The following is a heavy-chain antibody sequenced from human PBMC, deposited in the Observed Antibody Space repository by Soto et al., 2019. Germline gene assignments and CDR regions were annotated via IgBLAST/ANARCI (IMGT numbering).Heavy chain of an antibody. V-gene: IGHV1-18*01. CDR3: ARGGYCSSNSCSILGWFDP. Sequence: QVQLVQSGAEVKKPGASVKVSCKASGYTFTSYGISWVRQAPGQGLEWMGWISDYNGNTNYAQKLQGRVPMTTDTPTSTAYMELRSLRSDDTSVYYCARGGYCSSNSCSILGWFDPWGQGTLVTVSS. J-gene: IGHJ5*02. CDR2: ISDYNGNT. D-gene: IGHD2-2*01. CDR1: GYTFTSYG.